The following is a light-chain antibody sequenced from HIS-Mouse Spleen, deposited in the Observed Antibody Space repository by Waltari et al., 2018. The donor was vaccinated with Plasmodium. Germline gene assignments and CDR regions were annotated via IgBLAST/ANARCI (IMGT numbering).Light chain of an antibody. Sequence: QSALTQPRSVSGSPGQSVTISCTGTSSYVGGYNYVPWYQQHPGKAPKHMIYDSSNRPSGVPDRFSGSKSGNTASLTISGLQAEDEADYYCCSYAGSYTWVFGGGTKLTVL. V-gene: IGLV2-11*01. CDR1: SSYVGGYNY. CDR2: DSS. J-gene: IGLJ3*02. CDR3: CSYAGSYTWV.